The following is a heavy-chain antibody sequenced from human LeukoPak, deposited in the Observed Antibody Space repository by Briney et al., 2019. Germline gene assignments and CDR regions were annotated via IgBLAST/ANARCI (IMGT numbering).Heavy chain of an antibody. D-gene: IGHD3-10*01. CDR3: ARNIVGSGSYVAY. CDR1: GFTFSSYA. V-gene: IGHV3-30*04. Sequence: GGSLRLSCAASGFTFSSYAMHWVRQAPGKGLEWVAVISYDGSSKYYADSVKGRFTISRDNSKNTLYLQMNSLRAEDTAVYYCARNIVGSGSYVAYWGQGTLVTVSS. J-gene: IGHJ4*02. CDR2: ISYDGSSK.